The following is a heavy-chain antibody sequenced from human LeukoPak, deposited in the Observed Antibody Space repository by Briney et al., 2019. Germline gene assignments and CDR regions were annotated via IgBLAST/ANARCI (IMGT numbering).Heavy chain of an antibody. J-gene: IGHJ4*02. Sequence: SETLSLTCTVSGGSISSYYWSWIRQPAGKGLEWIGRIYTSGSTNYNPSLKSRVTISVDTSKNQFSLKLSSVTAADTAVYYCASTLLNLFGEFYDYWGQGTLVTVSS. CDR1: GGSISSYY. V-gene: IGHV4-4*07. CDR3: ASTLLNLFGEFYDY. D-gene: IGHD3-10*01. CDR2: IYTSGST.